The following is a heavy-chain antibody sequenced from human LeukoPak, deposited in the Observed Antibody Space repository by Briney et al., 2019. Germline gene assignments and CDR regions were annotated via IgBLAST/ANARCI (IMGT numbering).Heavy chain of an antibody. CDR2: INPNSGGT. J-gene: IGHJ4*02. CDR1: GYTFTGYY. D-gene: IGHD3-22*01. CDR3: ARGYYDSSAYYSADY. V-gene: IGHV1-2*02. Sequence: ASVKVSCKASGYTFTGYYMHWVRQAPGQGLEWMGWINPNSGGTNYAQKFQGRVTMTRDTSISTAYMELSRLRSDDTAVYYCARGYYDSSAYYSADYWGQGTLVTVSS.